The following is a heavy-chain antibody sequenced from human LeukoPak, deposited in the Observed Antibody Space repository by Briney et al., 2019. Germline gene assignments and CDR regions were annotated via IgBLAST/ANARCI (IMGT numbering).Heavy chain of an antibody. D-gene: IGHD3-3*01. V-gene: IGHV1-69*06. Sequence: ASVKVSCKASGGTFSSYAISWVRQAPGQGLEWMGGIIPIFGTANYAQKFQGRVTITADKSTSTAYMVLSSLRSEDTAVYYCASNPPHDFWSGYMDYWGQGTLVTVSS. J-gene: IGHJ4*02. CDR1: GGTFSSYA. CDR3: ASNPPHDFWSGYMDY. CDR2: IIPIFGTA.